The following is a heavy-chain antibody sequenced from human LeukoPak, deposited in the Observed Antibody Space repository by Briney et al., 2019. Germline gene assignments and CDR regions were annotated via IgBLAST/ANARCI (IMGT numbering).Heavy chain of an antibody. CDR2: INHSGST. D-gene: IGHD5-18*01. Sequence: SETLSLTCAVYGGSFSGYYWSWIRQPPGKGLEWIGEINHSGSTNYNPSLKSRVTISVDTSKNQFSLKLSSVTAADTAVYYCARGGDTAMVPYYYYGMDVWGQGTTVTVSS. V-gene: IGHV4-34*01. J-gene: IGHJ6*02. CDR3: ARGGDTAMVPYYYYGMDV. CDR1: GGSFSGYY.